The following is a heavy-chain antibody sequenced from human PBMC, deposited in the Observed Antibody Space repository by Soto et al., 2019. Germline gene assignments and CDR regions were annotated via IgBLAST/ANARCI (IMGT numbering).Heavy chain of an antibody. V-gene: IGHV4-30-2*01. Sequence: SETLSLTCAVSGGSISSGGYSWSWIRQPPGKGLKWIGYIYHSGSTYYNPSLKSRVTISVDRSKNQFSLKLSSVTAADTAVYYCARAVAYGAFDIWGQGTMVTVSS. J-gene: IGHJ3*02. CDR2: IYHSGST. CDR3: ARAVAYGAFDI. CDR1: GGSISSGGYS. D-gene: IGHD5-12*01.